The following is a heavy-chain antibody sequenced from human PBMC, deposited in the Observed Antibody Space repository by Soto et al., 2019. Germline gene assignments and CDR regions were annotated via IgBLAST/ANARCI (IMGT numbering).Heavy chain of an antibody. CDR1: GFTFTSSA. CDR2: IVVGSGNT. V-gene: IGHV1-58*01. J-gene: IGHJ4*02. CDR3: AAVVEMATIDGY. Sequence: ASVKVSCKASGFTFTSSAVQWVRQARGQRLEWIGWIVVGSGNTNYAQKFQERVTITRDMSTSTAYIELSSLRSEDTAVYYCAAVVEMATIDGYWGQGTLVTVSS. D-gene: IGHD5-12*01.